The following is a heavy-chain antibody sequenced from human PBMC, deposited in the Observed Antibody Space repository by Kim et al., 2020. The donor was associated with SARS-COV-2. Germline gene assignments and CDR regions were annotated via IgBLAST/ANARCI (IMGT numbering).Heavy chain of an antibody. CDR3: ATGGVQLWPYPQRYNWFDP. V-gene: IGHV1-24*01. Sequence: ASVKVSCKVSGYTLTELSMHWVRQAPGKGLEWMGGFDPEDGETIYAQKFQGRVTMTEDTSTDTAYMELSSLRSEDTAVYYCATGGVQLWPYPQRYNWFDPWGQGTLVTVSS. J-gene: IGHJ5*02. CDR1: GYTLTELS. D-gene: IGHD5-18*01. CDR2: FDPEDGET.